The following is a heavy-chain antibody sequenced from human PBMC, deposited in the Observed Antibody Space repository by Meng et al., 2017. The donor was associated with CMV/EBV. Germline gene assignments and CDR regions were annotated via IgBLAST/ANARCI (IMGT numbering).Heavy chain of an antibody. CDR1: GYTFTSYY. D-gene: IGHD2-2*01. Sequence: ASVKVSCKASGYTFTSYYMHWVRQAPGQGLEWMGIINPSGGSTSYAQKFQGRVTMTRDTSTSTVYMELSRLRSDDTAVYYCARDRKVVPAGGWFDPWGQGTLVTVSS. CDR2: INPSGGST. V-gene: IGHV1-46*01. CDR3: ARDRKVVPAGGWFDP. J-gene: IGHJ5*02.